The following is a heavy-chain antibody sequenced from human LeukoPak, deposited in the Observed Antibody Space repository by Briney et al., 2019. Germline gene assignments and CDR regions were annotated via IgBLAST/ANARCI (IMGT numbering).Heavy chain of an antibody. CDR2: IDPSDSYT. D-gene: IGHD3-3*01. J-gene: IGHJ6*04. V-gene: IGHV5-10-1*01. CDR3: ARQGTSEDYYGMDV. CDR1: GSSFTSYW. Sequence: PGGSLEISGQGSGSSFTSYWISGVRRLPGKGLEWMGRIDPSDSYTNYSPSFQGHVTISADKSISTAYLQWSSLKASDTAMYYCARQGTSEDYYGMDVWGKGTTVTVSS.